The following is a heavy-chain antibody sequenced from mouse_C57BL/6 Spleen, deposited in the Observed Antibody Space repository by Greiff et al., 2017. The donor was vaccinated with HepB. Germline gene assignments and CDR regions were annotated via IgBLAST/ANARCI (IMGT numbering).Heavy chain of an antibody. D-gene: IGHD6-1*01. Sequence: EVQLQESGGGLVKPGGSLKLSCAASGFTFSDYGMHWVRQAPEKGLEWVAYISSGSSTIYYADTVKGRFTISRDNAKNTLFLQMTSLRSEDTAMYYCARRPRGYAMDYWGQGTPVTVSS. V-gene: IGHV5-17*01. J-gene: IGHJ4*01. CDR3: ARRPRGYAMDY. CDR2: ISSGSSTI. CDR1: GFTFSDYG.